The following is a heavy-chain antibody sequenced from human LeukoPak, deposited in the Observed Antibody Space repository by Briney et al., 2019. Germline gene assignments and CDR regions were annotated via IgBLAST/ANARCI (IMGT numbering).Heavy chain of an antibody. CDR3: AKDLGSSWYRHYYGMDV. Sequence: PGGSLRLSCAASGFTFSSYAMSWVRQAPGKGLEWVSAISGSGVSTYYADSVKGRFTISRDNSKNTLYLQMNSLRAEDTAVYYCAKDLGSSWYRHYYGMDVWGQGTTVTVSS. V-gene: IGHV3-23*01. CDR2: ISGSGVST. J-gene: IGHJ6*02. D-gene: IGHD6-13*01. CDR1: GFTFSSYA.